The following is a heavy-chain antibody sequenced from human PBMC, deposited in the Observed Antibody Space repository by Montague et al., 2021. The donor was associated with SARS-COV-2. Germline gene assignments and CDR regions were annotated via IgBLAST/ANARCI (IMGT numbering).Heavy chain of an antibody. CDR1: GGSFNFYD. Sequence: SETLSLTCAVDGGSFNFYDWSWICQPPGKGLDLKWEINHCRSTNNNPSLKTRVTISIDTSKDQFSLKLSSVTVAATAAYYCASGREVYAINGDFNCWGQGTLVTVSS. J-gene: IGHJ4*02. CDR3: ASGREVYAINGDFNC. V-gene: IGHV4-34*01. D-gene: IGHD2-8*01. CDR2: INHCRST.